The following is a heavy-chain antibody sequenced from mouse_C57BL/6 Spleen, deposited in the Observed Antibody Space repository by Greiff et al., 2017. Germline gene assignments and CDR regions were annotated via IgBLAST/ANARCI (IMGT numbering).Heavy chain of an antibody. V-gene: IGHV1-82*01. J-gene: IGHJ4*01. CDR2: IYPGDGDT. CDR1: GYAFSSSW. Sequence: SGPELVKPGASVKISCKASGYAFSSSWMNWVKQRPGKGLEWIGRIYPGDGDTNYNGKFKGKVTLTADKSSSTAYMQLSSLTTEDSAVYFCAGERFTTSRGGAMDYWGQGTSVTVSS. CDR3: AGERFTTSRGGAMDY. D-gene: IGHD1-1*01.